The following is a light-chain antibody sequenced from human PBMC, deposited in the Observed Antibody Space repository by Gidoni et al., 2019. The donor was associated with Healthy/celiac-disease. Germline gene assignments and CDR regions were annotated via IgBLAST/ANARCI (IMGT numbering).Light chain of an antibody. CDR2: AAS. Sequence: DIQMTQSPSSLSASVGDRVTITCRASQSISSYLNWYQQKPGKAPKLLIYAASNLQSGVPSRFSGSGSGTDFTLNISSLQPEDFVTYYCQQSYSTPRTFGQGTKVEIK. V-gene: IGKV1-39*01. J-gene: IGKJ1*01. CDR3: QQSYSTPRT. CDR1: QSISSY.